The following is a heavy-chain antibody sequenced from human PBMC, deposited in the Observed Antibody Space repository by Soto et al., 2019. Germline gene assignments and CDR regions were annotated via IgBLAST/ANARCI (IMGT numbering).Heavy chain of an antibody. CDR3: ARVWDGDYSFDY. V-gene: IGHV1-18*01. CDR2: ISAYNGNT. J-gene: IGHJ4*02. Sequence: ASVKVSCKASGYTFTSYGISWVRQAPGQGLEWMGWISAYNGNTNYAQKLQGRVTMTTDTPTSTAYMELRSLRSDDTAVYYCARVWDGDYSFDYWGQGTLVTVSS. CDR1: GYTFTSYG. D-gene: IGHD4-17*01.